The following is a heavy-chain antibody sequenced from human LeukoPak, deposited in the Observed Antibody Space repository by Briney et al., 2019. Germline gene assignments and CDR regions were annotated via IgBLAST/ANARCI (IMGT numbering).Heavy chain of an antibody. V-gene: IGHV4-61*02. CDR3: ARADRGYCSSTTCYAFDY. CDR2: IYTSGST. Sequence: SQTLSLTCTVSGVSINSGSYYWNWIRQPAGKGLEWIGRIYTSGSTNYNPSLKSRVTIAVDTSKNQFSLKLSSVTAADTAVYYCARADRGYCSSTTCYAFDYWGQGTLVTVSS. CDR1: GVSINSGSYY. D-gene: IGHD2-2*01. J-gene: IGHJ4*02.